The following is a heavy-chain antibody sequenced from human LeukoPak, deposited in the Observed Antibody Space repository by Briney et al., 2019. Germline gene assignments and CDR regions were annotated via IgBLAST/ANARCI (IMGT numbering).Heavy chain of an antibody. D-gene: IGHD1-26*01. V-gene: IGHV3-21*01. CDR2: ISSSSSYI. J-gene: IGHJ3*02. CDR3: ARPHIVGASLAFDI. Sequence: GGSLRLSCVVSGFTFSSYSMNWVRQAPGKGLEWVSSISSSSSYIYYADSVKGRFTISRDNAKNSLYLQMNSLRAEDTAVYYCARPHIVGASLAFDIWGQGTMVTVSS. CDR1: GFTFSSYS.